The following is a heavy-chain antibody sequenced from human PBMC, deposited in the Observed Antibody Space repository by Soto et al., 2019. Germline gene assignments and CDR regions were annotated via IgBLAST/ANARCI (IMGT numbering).Heavy chain of an antibody. J-gene: IGHJ4*02. Sequence: QVQLVESGGGVVQPGRSLRLSCAASGFPFSSYAMHWVRQVPGKGLEWVALISYDGTNKYYADSVKGRFTISRDNSKNTLYLQMNSLRAEDTAVYYCASSQYCSGGSCYSNWGQGTLVSVSS. V-gene: IGHV3-30-3*01. CDR2: ISYDGTNK. CDR3: ASSQYCSGGSCYSN. D-gene: IGHD2-15*01. CDR1: GFPFSSYA.